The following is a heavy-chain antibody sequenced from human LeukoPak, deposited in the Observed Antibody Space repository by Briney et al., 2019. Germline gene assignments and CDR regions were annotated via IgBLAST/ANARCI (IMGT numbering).Heavy chain of an antibody. Sequence: PGGSLRLSCAASGFTFSSYSMNWVRQAPGKGLEWVSSITSSGSYIYYADSVKGRFTISRDNAKNSLYLQMNSLRAEDTAVYYCARGEGYSDYPFDHWGQGTLVTVSS. D-gene: IGHD5-12*01. J-gene: IGHJ4*02. CDR3: ARGEGYSDYPFDH. CDR1: GFTFSSYS. CDR2: ITSSGSYI. V-gene: IGHV3-21*01.